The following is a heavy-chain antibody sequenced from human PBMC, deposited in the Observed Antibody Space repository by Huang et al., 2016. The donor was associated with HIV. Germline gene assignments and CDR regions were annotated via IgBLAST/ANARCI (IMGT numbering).Heavy chain of an antibody. D-gene: IGHD6-19*01. CDR3: ALKGDSSGWEYFRH. Sequence: QVQLVESGGGVVQPGRSLRLSCAASGFIFSNYGMHWVRQAPGKGLGWVSLISYDGSNKYYIDSVKGRFSISRDNSKNTLYLQMNSLRAEDTAVYYCALKGDSSGWEYFRHWGQGTLVTVSS. CDR1: GFIFSNYG. V-gene: IGHV3-30*03. J-gene: IGHJ1*01. CDR2: ISYDGSNK.